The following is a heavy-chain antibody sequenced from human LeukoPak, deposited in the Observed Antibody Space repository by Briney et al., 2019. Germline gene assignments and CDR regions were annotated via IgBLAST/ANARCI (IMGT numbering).Heavy chain of an antibody. CDR3: ARAMGTFDSSSWYPPHYYYYGMDV. D-gene: IGHD6-13*01. CDR1: GFTFSSYA. Sequence: PGGSLRLSCAASGFTFSSYAMSWVRQAPGKGLEWVSAISGSGGSTYYADSVKGRFTISRDNSKNTLYLQMNSLRAEDTAVYYCARAMGTFDSSSWYPPHYYYYGMDVWGQGTTVTVSS. CDR2: ISGSGGST. V-gene: IGHV3-23*01. J-gene: IGHJ6*02.